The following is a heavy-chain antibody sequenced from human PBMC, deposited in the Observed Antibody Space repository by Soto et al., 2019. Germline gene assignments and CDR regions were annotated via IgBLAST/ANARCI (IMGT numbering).Heavy chain of an antibody. CDR2: IYNGEST. V-gene: IGHV3-53*01. CDR3: ARDGRGLGKLSLFEY. D-gene: IGHD3-16*01. Sequence: EVQLVESGGGLIQPGGSLRLSCAASGFTVNSDYMNWIRQTPGKGLEWVAFIYNGESTHYADSVKGRFTISSDRSKNTLYLQMNSLRIEYTAVYYCARDGRGLGKLSLFEYWGQGTLVTVSS. J-gene: IGHJ4*02. CDR1: GFTVNSDY.